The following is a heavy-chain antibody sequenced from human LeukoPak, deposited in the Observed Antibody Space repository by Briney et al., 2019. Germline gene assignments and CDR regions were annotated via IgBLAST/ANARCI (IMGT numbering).Heavy chain of an antibody. CDR2: ISADNGNT. V-gene: IGHV1-18*01. Sequence: ASVKVSCKASGYTFTSYGISWVRQAPGQGLEWMGWISADNGNTNYAQKLQGRVTMTTDTSTSTAYMELRSLRSDDTAVYYCARVGRGGDYSKIYYYYYMDVWGKGTTVTVSS. D-gene: IGHD4-11*01. CDR3: ARVGRGGDYSKIYYYYYMDV. J-gene: IGHJ6*03. CDR1: GYTFTSYG.